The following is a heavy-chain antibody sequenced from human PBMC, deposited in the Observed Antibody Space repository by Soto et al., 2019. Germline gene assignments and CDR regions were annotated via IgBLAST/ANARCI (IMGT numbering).Heavy chain of an antibody. CDR3: ATIIRVRRYDSAGYFGY. CDR1: GFTFTDAW. D-gene: IGHD3-22*01. J-gene: IGHJ4*02. Sequence: PGASLRLSSEPSGFTFTDAWMSWVRQAPGRGPEWVGRIKSKADHGTTDYAAPVKDRFTISRDDSKNTLYLQMYSLKTEDTAIYYCATIIRVRRYDSAGYFGYWGQGT. CDR2: IKSKADHGTT. V-gene: IGHV3-15*05.